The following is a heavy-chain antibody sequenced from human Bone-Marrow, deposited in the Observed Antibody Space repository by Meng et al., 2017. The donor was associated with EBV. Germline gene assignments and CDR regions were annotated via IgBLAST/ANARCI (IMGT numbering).Heavy chain of an antibody. CDR2: FLPTLGAP. J-gene: IGHJ4*02. CDR3: ASEPGRGYTPDY. V-gene: IGHV1-69*01. Sequence: QVQLVQSEAEVKKPGSSVKVSCKTSGGPFRNYAVSWVRQAPGQGLEWLGGFLPTLGAPNYAQKFHGRVTITADESTSTHYMDLSSLRSDDTAVYYCASEPGRGYTPDYWGQGTLVTVSS. D-gene: IGHD3-10*01. CDR1: GGPFRNYA.